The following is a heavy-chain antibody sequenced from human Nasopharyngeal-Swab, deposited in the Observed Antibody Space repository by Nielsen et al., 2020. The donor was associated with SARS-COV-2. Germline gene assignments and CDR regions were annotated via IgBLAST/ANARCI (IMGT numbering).Heavy chain of an antibody. CDR3: AKDRDSGDDSDDYYHYYGMDV. D-gene: IGHD5-12*01. CDR1: GFTFSDYY. CDR2: ISSSGSTI. J-gene: IGHJ6*02. Sequence: GESLKISCAASGFTFSDYYMSWIRQAPGKGLEWVSYISSSGSTIYYADSVKGRFTISRDNSKNTVSLQMNSLRVEDTAMYYCAKDRDSGDDSDDYYHYYGMDVWGQGTTVTVSS. V-gene: IGHV3-11*01.